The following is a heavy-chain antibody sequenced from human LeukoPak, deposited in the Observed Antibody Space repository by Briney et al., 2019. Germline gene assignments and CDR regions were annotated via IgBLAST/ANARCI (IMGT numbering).Heavy chain of an antibody. V-gene: IGHV3-23*01. J-gene: IGHJ4*02. Sequence: GGSLRLSCAASGFTFSSYAMSWVRQAPGQGLEWVSAISGSGGSTYYADSVKGRFTISRDNSKNTLYLQMNSLRAEDTAVYYCAKAGMIVVVPAASYYFDYWGQGTLVTVSS. D-gene: IGHD2-2*01. CDR2: ISGSGGST. CDR3: AKAGMIVVVPAASYYFDY. CDR1: GFTFSSYA.